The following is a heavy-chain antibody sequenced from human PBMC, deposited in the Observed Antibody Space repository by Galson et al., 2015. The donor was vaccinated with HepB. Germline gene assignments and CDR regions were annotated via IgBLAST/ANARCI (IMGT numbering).Heavy chain of an antibody. CDR2: IVVGSGNT. D-gene: IGHD2-15*01. Sequence: SVKVSCKASGFTFTSSAMQWVRQARGQRLEWIGWIVVGSGNTNYAQKFQERVTITRDMSTSTAYMELSSLRSEDTAVYYCAALLRGGYYYGMDVWGQGTTVTVSS. CDR3: AALLRGGYYYGMDV. J-gene: IGHJ6*02. CDR1: GFTFTSSA. V-gene: IGHV1-58*02.